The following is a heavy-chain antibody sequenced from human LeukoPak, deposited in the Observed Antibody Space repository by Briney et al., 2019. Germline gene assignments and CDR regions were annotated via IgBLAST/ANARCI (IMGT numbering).Heavy chain of an antibody. V-gene: IGHV3-23*01. Sequence: GGSLRLSCAASGFTFSNYCMNWVRQAPGKGLEWVSAISGSSAGTYYADSVKGRFTISRDNSRNTLYLQMNSLRAEDTAVYYCAKLAGWTNFDYWGQGTLVTVSS. J-gene: IGHJ4*02. CDR3: AKLAGWTNFDY. CDR1: GFTFSNYC. D-gene: IGHD6-19*01. CDR2: ISGSSAGT.